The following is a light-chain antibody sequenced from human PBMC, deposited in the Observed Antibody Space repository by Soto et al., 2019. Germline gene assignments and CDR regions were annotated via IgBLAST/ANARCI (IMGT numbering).Light chain of an antibody. J-gene: IGKJ4*01. CDR2: GAS. V-gene: IGKV3-20*01. Sequence: EIVLTQSPGTLSLSPGERATLSCRASQSVSSSYLAWYQQKPGQAPRLLIYGASSRATGIPDRFSGSGSGSDFPLTISRLAPEDFAVYYCQQYGSSRLTFGGGTKVEIK. CDR1: QSVSSSY. CDR3: QQYGSSRLT.